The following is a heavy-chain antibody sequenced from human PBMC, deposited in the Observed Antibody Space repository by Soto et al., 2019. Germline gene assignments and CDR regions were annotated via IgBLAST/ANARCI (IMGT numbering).Heavy chain of an antibody. Sequence: SVKVSCKDSGGTFSSYAISWVRQAPGQGLEWMGGIIHIIGTANYAQKFQGRVTITADESTSTAYMELSSLRSEDTAVYYCARGGTAMGNYYDSGGYSAFGIWG. CDR3: ARGGTAMGNYYDSGGYSAFGI. D-gene: IGHD3-22*01. V-gene: IGHV1-69*13. CDR2: IIHIIGTA. CDR1: GGTFSSYA. J-gene: IGHJ3*02.